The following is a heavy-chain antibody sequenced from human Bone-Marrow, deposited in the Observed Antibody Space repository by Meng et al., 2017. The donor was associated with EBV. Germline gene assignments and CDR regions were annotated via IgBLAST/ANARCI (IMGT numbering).Heavy chain of an antibody. D-gene: IGHD1-1*01. Sequence: VRLQQWGGGLLKPSETLSLTCAVYGGSFSGYYWSWSRQPPGKGLEWIGEINHSGSTNYNPSLKSRVTISVDTSKNQFSLKLSSVTAADTAVYYCARGLIRQLVRRIRGGNWFDPWGQGTLVTVSS. CDR1: GGSFSGYY. V-gene: IGHV4-34*01. J-gene: IGHJ5*02. CDR2: INHSGST. CDR3: ARGLIRQLVRRIRGGNWFDP.